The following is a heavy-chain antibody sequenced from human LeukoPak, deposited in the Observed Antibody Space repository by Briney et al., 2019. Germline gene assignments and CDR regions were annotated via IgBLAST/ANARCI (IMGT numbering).Heavy chain of an antibody. CDR3: ARPRRDSFLGFEY. J-gene: IGHJ4*02. CDR1: GHTFCGLY. Sequence: ASVKVSCKAPGHTFCGLYSHYVRPAPGQGLEYMGWINPNSGDTIYAQKFQGRVTMTRDTSISTAYLELSRLRSDDTAVYYCARPRRDSFLGFEYWGQGTLVTVSS. D-gene: IGHD3-16*02. CDR2: INPNSGDT. V-gene: IGHV1-2*02.